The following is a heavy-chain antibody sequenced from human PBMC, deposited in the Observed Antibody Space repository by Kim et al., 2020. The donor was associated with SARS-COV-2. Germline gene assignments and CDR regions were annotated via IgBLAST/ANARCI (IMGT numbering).Heavy chain of an antibody. Sequence: GGSLRLSCAASGFTFSNAWMSWVRQAPGKGLEWVGRIKSKTDGGTTDYAAPVKGRFTISRDDSKNTLYLQMNSLKTEDTAVYYCTTVLVGATDIDAFDIWGQGTMVTVSS. D-gene: IGHD1-26*01. J-gene: IGHJ3*02. CDR3: TTVLVGATDIDAFDI. V-gene: IGHV3-15*01. CDR2: IKSKTDGGTT. CDR1: GFTFSNAW.